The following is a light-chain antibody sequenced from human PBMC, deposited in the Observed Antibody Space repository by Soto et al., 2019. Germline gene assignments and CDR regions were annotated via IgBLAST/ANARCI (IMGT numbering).Light chain of an antibody. Sequence: VMSQSLATLSVLPWERGNRFCRASQSVSSNLAWYQHKPGQAPRLLIYGASSRATGIPDRFSGSGSGTDFTLTISRLEPEDFAVYYCQQYGSSPPFTFGPRTNVAI. CDR3: QQYGSSPPFT. J-gene: IGKJ3*01. CDR2: GAS. CDR1: QSVSSN. V-gene: IGKV3-20*01.